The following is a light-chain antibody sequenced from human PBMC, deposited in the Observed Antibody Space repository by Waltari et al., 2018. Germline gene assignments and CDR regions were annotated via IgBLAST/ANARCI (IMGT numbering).Light chain of an antibody. CDR2: WSS. CDR1: QNLLYSSNNKNF. J-gene: IGKJ1*01. CDR3: QQYYSSPPT. V-gene: IGKV4-1*01. Sequence: DIVMTQSPDSLAVSLGERATINCKSSQNLLYSSNNKNFLGWYQLKPGQPPKLLMYWSSTRVSGVPDRFSGSGSETDFTLTISSLQAEDVAVYYCQQYYSSPPTFGQGTRVEI.